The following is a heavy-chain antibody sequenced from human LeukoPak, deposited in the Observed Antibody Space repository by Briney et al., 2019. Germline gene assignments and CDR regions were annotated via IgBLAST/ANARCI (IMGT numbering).Heavy chain of an antibody. CDR1: GFTFSSYA. J-gene: IGHJ6*02. CDR3: AKDEGPAGYSSGWYIGYGDYYYGMDV. CDR2: ISYDGSNK. Sequence: QSGGSLRLPCAASGFTFSSYAMHWVRQAPGKGLEWVAVISYDGSNKYYADSVKGRFTISRDNSKNTLYLQMNSLRAEDTAVYYCAKDEGPAGYSSGWYIGYGDYYYGMDVWGQGTTVTVSS. V-gene: IGHV3-30-3*01. D-gene: IGHD6-19*01.